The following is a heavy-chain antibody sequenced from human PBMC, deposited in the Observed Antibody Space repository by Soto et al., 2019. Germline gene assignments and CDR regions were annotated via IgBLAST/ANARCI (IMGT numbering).Heavy chain of an antibody. CDR2: IYYSGRT. CDR3: ASTPYYYDRSGYPNWYFDL. V-gene: IGHV4-31*03. Sequence: QVQLQESGPGVVKPSQTLSLTCSVSGGSISSGGYYWSWIRQHPGKGLEWIGYIYYSGRTYYNPSLKSRVTISVDTSKNQFSLKLSSVTAADTAVYYCASTPYYYDRSGYPNWYFDLWGRGTLVTVSS. D-gene: IGHD3-22*01. J-gene: IGHJ2*01. CDR1: GGSISSGGYY.